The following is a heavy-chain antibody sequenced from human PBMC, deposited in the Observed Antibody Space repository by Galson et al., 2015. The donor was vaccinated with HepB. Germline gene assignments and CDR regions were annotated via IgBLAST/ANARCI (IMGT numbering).Heavy chain of an antibody. CDR2: ISSSGSTI. J-gene: IGHJ4*02. V-gene: IGHV3-11*01. Sequence: SLRLSCAASGFTFSDYYMRWIRQAPGKGLEWVSYISSSGSTIYYADSVKGRFTISRDNAKNSLYLQMNSLRAEDTAVYYCARDRMVVAEFDYWGQGTLVTVSS. CDR3: ARDRMVVAEFDY. CDR1: GFTFSDYY. D-gene: IGHD2-15*01.